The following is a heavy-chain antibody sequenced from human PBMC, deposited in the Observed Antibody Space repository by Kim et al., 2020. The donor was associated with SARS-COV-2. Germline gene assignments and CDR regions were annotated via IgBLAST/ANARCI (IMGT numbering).Heavy chain of an antibody. Sequence: GGSLTLSCAASGLTFSSYGMHWVRQAPGKGLEWVAVISYDGSNKYYADSVKGRFTISRDNSKNTLYLQMNSLRAEDTAVYYCARDMTTEDAFDIWGQGTMVTVSS. CDR2: ISYDGSNK. V-gene: IGHV3-33*05. CDR3: ARDMTTEDAFDI. J-gene: IGHJ3*02. CDR1: GLTFSSYG. D-gene: IGHD4-17*01.